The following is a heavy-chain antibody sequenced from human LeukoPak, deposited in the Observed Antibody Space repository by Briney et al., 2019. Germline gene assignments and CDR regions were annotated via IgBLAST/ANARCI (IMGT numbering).Heavy chain of an antibody. CDR3: AKDASYDTSGYYPDFDY. D-gene: IGHD3-22*01. J-gene: IGHJ4*02. CDR2: ISGSGGST. V-gene: IGHV3-23*01. CDR1: GFTFSSYA. Sequence: GGSLRLSCVASGFTFSSYAMTWVRQAPGKGLEWVSVISGSGGSTYYADSVKRRFTIDRDNSRNTLYLQVNSLRAEDTAVYYCAKDASYDTSGYYPDFDYWGQGTLVTVSS.